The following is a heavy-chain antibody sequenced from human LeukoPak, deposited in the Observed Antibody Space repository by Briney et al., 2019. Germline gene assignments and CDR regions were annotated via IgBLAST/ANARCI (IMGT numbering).Heavy chain of an antibody. Sequence: ASVKVSCKASGYTFTSYYMHWVRQAPGQGLEWMGIINPSGGSTSYAQKFQGRVTMTRDMSTSTVYMELSSLRSEDTAVYYCAREALEYSSSSEASDAFDIWGQGTMVTVSS. CDR2: INPSGGST. D-gene: IGHD6-6*01. CDR1: GYTFTSYY. CDR3: AREALEYSSSSEASDAFDI. J-gene: IGHJ3*02. V-gene: IGHV1-46*01.